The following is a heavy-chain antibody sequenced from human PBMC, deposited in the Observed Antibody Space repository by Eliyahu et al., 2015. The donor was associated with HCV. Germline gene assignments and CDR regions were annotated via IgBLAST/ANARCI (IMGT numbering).Heavy chain of an antibody. D-gene: IGHD2-15*01. CDR3: TSDEIVVGGIIDY. CDR2: XKSQADGGTT. V-gene: IGHV3-15*01. J-gene: IGHJ4*02. Sequence: EVHLVESGGGLVKPGGSXRLSCAASGXPFXDAWXTWVRQAPGKGLGWXXRXKSQADGGTTDYAAPVSGRFTIXRDDSKNTLYLQMNSLKTEDTAVYYCTSDEIVVGGIIDYWGQGTLVTVSS. CDR1: GXPFXDAW.